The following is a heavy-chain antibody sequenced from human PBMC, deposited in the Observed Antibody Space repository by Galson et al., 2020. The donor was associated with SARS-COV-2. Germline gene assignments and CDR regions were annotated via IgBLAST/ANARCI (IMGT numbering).Heavy chain of an antibody. Sequence: GGSLRLSCAASGFTFSSYAMSWVRQAPGKGLEWVSAISGSGGSTYYADSVKGRFTISRDNSKNTLYLQMNSLRAEDTAVYYCANSGIFGEVRYYYGMDVWGQGTTVTVSS. J-gene: IGHJ6*02. CDR3: ANSGIFGEVRYYYGMDV. V-gene: IGHV3-23*01. D-gene: IGHD3-3*01. CDR2: ISGSGGST. CDR1: GFTFSSYA.